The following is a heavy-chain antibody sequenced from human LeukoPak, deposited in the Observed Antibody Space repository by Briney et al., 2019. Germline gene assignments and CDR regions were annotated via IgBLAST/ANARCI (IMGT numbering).Heavy chain of an antibody. D-gene: IGHD3-16*01. J-gene: IGHJ5*02. V-gene: IGHV1-18*01. CDR2: ISAYNGNT. CDR1: GYTFTSYG. Sequence: GASVKVSCKASGYTFTSYGISWVRQAPGQGLEWMGWISAYNGNTNYAQKLQGRATMTTDTSTSTAYMELRSLRSDDTAVYYCARSLEFSGIHVWASKDNWFDPWGQGTLVTVSS. CDR3: ARSLEFSGIHVWASKDNWFDP.